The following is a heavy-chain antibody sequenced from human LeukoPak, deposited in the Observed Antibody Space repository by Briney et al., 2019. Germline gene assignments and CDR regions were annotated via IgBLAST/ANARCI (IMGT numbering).Heavy chain of an antibody. CDR2: INRSSGDT. CDR1: GFRFDDYG. V-gene: IGHV3-20*04. CDR3: VRVMGYCSDGSCYPRGVGYYYMDV. D-gene: IGHD2-15*01. J-gene: IGHJ6*03. Sequence: GGSLRLSCAASGFRFDDYGMSWVRQRPGKGLEWVSGINRSSGDTGYADSAKGRFTISRDNAKNSLYLQMNSLRAEDTALYYCVRVMGYCSDGSCYPRGVGYYYMDVWGKGTTVTIS.